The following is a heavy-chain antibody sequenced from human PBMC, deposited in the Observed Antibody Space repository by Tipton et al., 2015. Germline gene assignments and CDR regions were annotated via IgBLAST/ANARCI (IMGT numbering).Heavy chain of an antibody. CDR3: ARHRGVGGLADY. D-gene: IGHD3-10*01. Sequence: TLSLTCTVSGGSISNYYWGWIRQPPGKGLEWIGYIYYTGNTNYHASLRSRVTISLDTPKKQFSLMLTSVTAADTAVYYCARHRGVGGLADYWGRGTLVTVSS. CDR1: GGSISNYY. J-gene: IGHJ4*02. V-gene: IGHV4-59*01. CDR2: IYYTGNT.